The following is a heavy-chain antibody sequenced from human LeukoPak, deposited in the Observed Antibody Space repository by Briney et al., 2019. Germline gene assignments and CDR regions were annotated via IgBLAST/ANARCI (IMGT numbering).Heavy chain of an antibody. V-gene: IGHV1-2*02. CDR2: INPNNGGT. J-gene: IGHJ4*02. CDR3: ARGYALYSGRYIDFDY. CDR1: GYTFTVHY. D-gene: IGHD1-26*01. Sequence: ASVTLSFTASGYTFTVHYMHWVRQAPGQGLEWMGWINPNNGGTNYAQKFQGRVTMTRDTSISTAYMELSRRRSDDTAVYYCARGYALYSGRYIDFDYWGQGTLVTVSS.